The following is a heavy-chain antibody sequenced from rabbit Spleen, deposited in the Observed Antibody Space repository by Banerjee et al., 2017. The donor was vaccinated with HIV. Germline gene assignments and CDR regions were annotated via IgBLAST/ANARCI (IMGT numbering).Heavy chain of an antibody. CDR1: GFSFSNKA. Sequence: QQQLVESGGGLVKPGASLTLTCKASGFSFSNKAVMCWVRQAPGKGLEWIGYIDPVFGITYYANWVNGRFTISSHNAQNTLYLQLSSLTAADTATYFCARSYNRAGYWAARFDLWGPGTLVTVS. D-gene: IGHD1-1*01. J-gene: IGHJ3*01. V-gene: IGHV1S47*01. CDR2: IDPVFGIT. CDR3: ARSYNRAGYWAARFDL.